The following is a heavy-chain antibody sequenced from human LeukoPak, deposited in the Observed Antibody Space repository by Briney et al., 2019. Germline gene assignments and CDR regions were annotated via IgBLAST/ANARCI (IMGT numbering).Heavy chain of an antibody. CDR3: ARDSGSYYYYMDV. Sequence: PGGSLRLSCAASGFTVSSSYMSWVRQAPGKGLEWVSILYSGGSTYYADSVKGRFTISRDNSKNTLSLRMNSLSAEDTAIYYCARDSGSYYYYMDVWGKGTTVTVSS. D-gene: IGHD1-26*01. CDR1: GFTVSSSY. J-gene: IGHJ6*03. CDR2: LYSGGST. V-gene: IGHV3-53*01.